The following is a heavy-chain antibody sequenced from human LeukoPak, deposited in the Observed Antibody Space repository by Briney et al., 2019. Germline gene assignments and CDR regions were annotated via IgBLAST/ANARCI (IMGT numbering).Heavy chain of an antibody. Sequence: SETLSLTCAVSGGSYSSYSCSWIRQPAGKGLEWIGRIYTSGSTNYNPSLKSRVTMSVDTSKNQFSLQLSSVTAADTAVYYCARDHTYDYYSICYSFDYGGQGTLVTVSS. CDR3: ARDHTYDYYSICYSFDY. CDR2: IYTSGST. CDR1: GGSYSSYS. J-gene: IGHJ4*02. D-gene: IGHD3-22*01. V-gene: IGHV4-4*07.